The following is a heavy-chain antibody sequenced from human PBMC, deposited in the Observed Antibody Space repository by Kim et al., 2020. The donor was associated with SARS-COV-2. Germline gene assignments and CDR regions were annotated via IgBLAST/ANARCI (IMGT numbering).Heavy chain of an antibody. CDR3: ARGSGWAFAY. J-gene: IGHJ4*02. CDR2: DNP. V-gene: IGHV1-3*01. Sequence: DNPNSSQKCQSRVTITRDTSASTAYVELSSLRSEDTAMYYCARGSGWAFAYWGQGTLVTVAS. D-gene: IGHD6-19*01.